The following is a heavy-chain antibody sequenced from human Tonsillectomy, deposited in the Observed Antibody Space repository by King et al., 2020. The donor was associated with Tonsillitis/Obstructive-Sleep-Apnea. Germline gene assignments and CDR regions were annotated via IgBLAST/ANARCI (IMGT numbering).Heavy chain of an antibody. CDR1: GYSFTSYW. J-gene: IGHJ6*03. CDR2: IYPGDSDT. Sequence: VQLVQSGAEVKKPGESLKISCKGSGYSFTSYWIGWVRQMPGKGLEWMGIIYPGDSDTTYSPSFQGQVTISANKSTSTAYLQWSSLKASDTAMYYCARLGANYAGSVGYYYMDVWGKGTTVTVSS. D-gene: IGHD4/OR15-4a*01. V-gene: IGHV5-51*01. CDR3: ARLGANYAGSVGYYYMDV.